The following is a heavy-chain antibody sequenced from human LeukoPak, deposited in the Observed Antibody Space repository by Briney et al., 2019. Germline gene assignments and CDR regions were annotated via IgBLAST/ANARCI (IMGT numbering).Heavy chain of an antibody. Sequence: GGSLRLSCAASGFTFSSYGMHWVRQAPGKGLECVAFIRYDGSNKYYADSVKGRFTISRDNSKNTLYLQMNSLRAEDTAVYYCAKDFLEYSSSSPFDYWGQGTLVTVSS. CDR3: AKDFLEYSSSSPFDY. CDR2: IRYDGSNK. D-gene: IGHD6-6*01. CDR1: GFTFSSYG. V-gene: IGHV3-30*02. J-gene: IGHJ4*02.